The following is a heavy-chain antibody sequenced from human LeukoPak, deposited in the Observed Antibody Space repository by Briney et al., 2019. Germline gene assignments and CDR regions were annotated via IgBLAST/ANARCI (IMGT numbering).Heavy chain of an antibody. CDR1: GFPFNSYA. CDR3: ARDLYDSSGYYLGY. Sequence: GGSLTLSCAPSGFPFNSYAMHWARQAPGRALEFVSAISSNVGSTYYANSVKGRFTISRDNSKNTLYLQMGSLRAEDMAVYYCARDLYDSSGYYLGYWGQGALVTVSS. D-gene: IGHD3-22*01. V-gene: IGHV3-64*01. J-gene: IGHJ4*02. CDR2: ISSNVGST.